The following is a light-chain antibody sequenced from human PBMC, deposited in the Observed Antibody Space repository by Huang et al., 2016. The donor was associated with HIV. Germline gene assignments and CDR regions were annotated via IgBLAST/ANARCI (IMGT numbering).Light chain of an antibody. CDR1: QNILYSSNNKNY. CDR3: QQYYNTPT. CDR2: GAS. V-gene: IGKV4-1*01. J-gene: IGKJ1*01. Sequence: DIVMTQSPDSLTVSLGERATINCKSSQNILYSSNNKNYLAWYQQKSGQPPRLLIYGASTRESGVPDRFRGSGSGTEVTLTISSLQAEDVAVYYCQQYYNTPTFGQGTKVEIK.